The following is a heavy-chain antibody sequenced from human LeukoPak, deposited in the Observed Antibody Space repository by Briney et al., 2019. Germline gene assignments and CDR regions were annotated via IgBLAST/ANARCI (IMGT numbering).Heavy chain of an antibody. V-gene: IGHV1-69*06. CDR3: ASGWNCSGGSCYSGDY. CDR1: GGTFSSYA. D-gene: IGHD2-15*01. CDR2: IIPIFGTA. Sequence: SVKVYCKASGGTFSSYAISWGRQAPGQGLEWMGGIIPIFGTANYAQKFQGRVTITADKSTSTAYMELSSLRSEDTAVYYCASGWNCSGGSCYSGDYWGQGTLVTVSS. J-gene: IGHJ4*02.